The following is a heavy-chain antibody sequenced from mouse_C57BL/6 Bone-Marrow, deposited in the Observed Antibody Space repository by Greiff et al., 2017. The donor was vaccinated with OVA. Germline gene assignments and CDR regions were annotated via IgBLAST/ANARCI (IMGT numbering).Heavy chain of an antibody. CDR3: ALYGKEAMDY. V-gene: IGHV1-20*01. CDR2: INPYNGDT. J-gene: IGHJ4*01. D-gene: IGHD2-1*01. Sequence: VEPGDSVKISCKASGYSFTGYFMNWVMQSHGKSLEWIGRINPYNGDTFYNQKFKGKATLTVDKSSSTAHMELRSLTSEDSAVYYCALYGKEAMDYWGQGTSVTVSS. CDR1: GYSFTGYF.